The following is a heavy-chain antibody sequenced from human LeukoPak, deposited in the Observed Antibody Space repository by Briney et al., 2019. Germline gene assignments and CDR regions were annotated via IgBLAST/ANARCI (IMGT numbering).Heavy chain of an antibody. D-gene: IGHD6-13*01. J-gene: IGHJ4*02. CDR1: GGSISSYY. V-gene: IGHV4-59*01. Sequence: PSETLSLTCTVSGGSISSYYWSWIRQPPGKGLEWIGYIYYTGSTNYNPSLKSRVTISVDTSKNQFSLKLSSVTAADTAVYYCARDRPGGSSLDYWGQGTLVTVSS. CDR3: ARDRPGGSSLDY. CDR2: IYYTGST.